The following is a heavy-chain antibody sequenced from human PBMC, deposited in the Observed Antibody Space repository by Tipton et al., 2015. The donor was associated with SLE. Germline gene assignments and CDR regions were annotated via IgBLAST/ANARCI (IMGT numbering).Heavy chain of an antibody. J-gene: IGHJ4*02. V-gene: IGHV4-59*12. Sequence: TLSLTCTVSGDSISGYYWNWIRQPPGKGLEWIGYIYYSGSTYYNPSLKTRITISVDTSKNQFSLKLSSVTAADTAIYYCARVQGGFWRPADYWGQGTLVTVSS. CDR2: IYYSGST. CDR1: GDSISGYY. D-gene: IGHD3-3*01. CDR3: ARVQGGFWRPADY.